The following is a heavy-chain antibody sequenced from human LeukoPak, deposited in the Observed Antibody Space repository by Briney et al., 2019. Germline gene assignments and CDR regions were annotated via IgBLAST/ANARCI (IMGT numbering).Heavy chain of an antibody. CDR3: ARWSGSVTARNYYYYMDV. V-gene: IGHV4-61*02. Sequence: PSETLSLTCTVSGGSVRRGNYYWTWIRQPAGSGLEWIGRIYTSGTTDYNPSLRTRVTISVDASRNQFSLNLSSVTAADTAVYYCARWSGSVTARNYYYYMDVWGEGTTVIVSS. CDR1: GGSVRRGNYY. D-gene: IGHD6-6*01. CDR2: IYTSGTT. J-gene: IGHJ6*03.